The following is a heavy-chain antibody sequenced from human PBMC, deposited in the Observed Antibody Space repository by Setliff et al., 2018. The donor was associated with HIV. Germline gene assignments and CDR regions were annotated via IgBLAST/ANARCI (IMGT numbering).Heavy chain of an antibody. V-gene: IGHV4-61*02. CDR3: ARVVVVAATFAFDI. D-gene: IGHD2-15*01. J-gene: IGHJ3*02. CDR1: GGSISSGSYY. Sequence: SETLSLTCTVSGGSISSGSYYWSWIRQPAGKGLERIGRIYTSGSTNYNPSLKSRVTISVDTSKNQFSLKRSSVTAADTAVYYCARVVVVAATFAFDIWGQGTMVTVSS. CDR2: IYTSGST.